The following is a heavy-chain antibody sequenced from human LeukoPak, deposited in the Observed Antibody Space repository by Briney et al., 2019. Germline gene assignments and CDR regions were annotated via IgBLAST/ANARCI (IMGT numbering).Heavy chain of an antibody. CDR1: GYTLTELS. J-gene: IGHJ4*02. Sequence: ASVKVSCKVSGYTLTELSMHWVRQAPGKGLEWMGGFDPEDGETIYAQKFQGRVTMTEDTSTDTAYMELSSLRSEDTAVYYCATGRTAVDTAMVSFDYWGQATLVTVSS. CDR3: ATGRTAVDTAMVSFDY. CDR2: FDPEDGET. D-gene: IGHD5-18*01. V-gene: IGHV1-24*01.